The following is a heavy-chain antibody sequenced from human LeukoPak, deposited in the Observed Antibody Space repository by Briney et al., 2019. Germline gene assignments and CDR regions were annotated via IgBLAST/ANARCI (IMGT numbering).Heavy chain of an antibody. CDR1: GDSISKSFYY. Sequence: PSETLSLTCTVSGDSISKSFYYWGWIRQAPGKGLEWIASINYSEVTFYNPSLESRVTISLDTSKNQFSLKVTSVTAADTAVYYCARPSWILRPGAAFDLWGQGTMVTVSS. J-gene: IGHJ3*01. V-gene: IGHV4-39*01. CDR2: INYSEVT. CDR3: ARPSWILRPGAAFDL. D-gene: IGHD1-1*01.